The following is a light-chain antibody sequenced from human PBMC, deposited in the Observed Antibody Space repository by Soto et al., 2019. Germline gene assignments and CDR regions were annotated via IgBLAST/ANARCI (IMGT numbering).Light chain of an antibody. V-gene: IGKV1-5*03. CDR3: QQYNAYSSWT. CDR1: QSISSW. J-gene: IGKJ1*01. CDR2: KAS. Sequence: DIQMTQSPSTLSAYVGDRVTITCRVSQSISSWLAWYQQKPGKAPKLLIYKASSLESGVPSRFSGSGSGTEFTLTISSLQPDDFATYYCQQYNAYSSWTFGQGTKVDIK.